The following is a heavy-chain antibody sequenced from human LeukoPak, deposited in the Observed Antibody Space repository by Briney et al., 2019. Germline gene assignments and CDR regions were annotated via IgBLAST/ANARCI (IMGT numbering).Heavy chain of an antibody. D-gene: IGHD2-15*01. V-gene: IGHV4-59*01. Sequence: SETLSLTCTVSGGSISSYSWSWIRQPPGKGLEWIGYIYYSGSTNYNPSLKSRVTISVDTSKNQFSLKLSSVTAADTAVYYCARVRPYCSGGSCYSTYYYMDVWGKGTTVTVSS. CDR3: ARVRPYCSGGSCYSTYYYMDV. CDR2: IYYSGST. CDR1: GGSISSYS. J-gene: IGHJ6*03.